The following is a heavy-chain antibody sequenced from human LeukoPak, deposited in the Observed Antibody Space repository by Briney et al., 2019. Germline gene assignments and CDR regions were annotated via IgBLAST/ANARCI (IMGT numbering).Heavy chain of an antibody. V-gene: IGHV1-46*01. CDR2: INPSGGST. Sequence: ASVEVSCKAPGYTFASYYMHWVRQAPGRGLEWMGIINPSGGSTTYAQKLQGRVTMTRDTSTSTVYMELSSLRSEDTAVYYCARDLSGNKYGYFDYWGQGTLVTVSS. CDR1: GYTFASYY. D-gene: IGHD2-8*01. J-gene: IGHJ4*02. CDR3: ARDLSGNKYGYFDY.